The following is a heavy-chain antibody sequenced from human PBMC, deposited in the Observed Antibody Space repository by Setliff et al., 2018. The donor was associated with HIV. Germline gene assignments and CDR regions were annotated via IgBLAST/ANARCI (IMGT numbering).Heavy chain of an antibody. CDR3: AKGSGKITIYYYYMDV. J-gene: IGHJ6*03. Sequence: GGSLRLSCAASGFAFSSYAMSWVRQAPGKGLEWVSAISGSGGTTNYADSVKGRFTISRDNSKNTLYLQMNSLRADDTAVYYCAKGSGKITIYYYYMDVWGKGTTVTVS. CDR1: GFAFSSYA. D-gene: IGHD3-3*01. V-gene: IGHV3-23*01. CDR2: ISGSGGTT.